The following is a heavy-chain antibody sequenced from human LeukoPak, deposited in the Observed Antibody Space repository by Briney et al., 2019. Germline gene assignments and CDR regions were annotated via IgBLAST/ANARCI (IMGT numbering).Heavy chain of an antibody. CDR3: AREMGGDTLTGYYYYGMDV. CDR1: GFTFSSYG. Sequence: GGSLRLSCAASGFTFSSYGMHWVRQAPGKGLEWVAVIWYAGSNKYYADSVKGRFTISRDNSKNTLYVQMNSLRAEDTAVYYCAREMGGDTLTGYYYYGMDVWGQGTTVIVSS. J-gene: IGHJ6*02. V-gene: IGHV3-33*01. CDR2: IWYAGSNK. D-gene: IGHD3-9*01.